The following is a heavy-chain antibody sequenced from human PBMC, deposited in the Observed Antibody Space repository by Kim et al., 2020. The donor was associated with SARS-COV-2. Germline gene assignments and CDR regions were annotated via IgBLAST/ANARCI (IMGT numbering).Heavy chain of an antibody. CDR3: AKESAPLRYFDWLLDY. Sequence: SGKGRFTSSRDNCKNTLYLQMNSLRAEDTAVYYCAKESAPLRYFDWLLDYWGKGTLVTVSS. J-gene: IGHJ4*02. D-gene: IGHD3-9*01. V-gene: IGHV3-30*02.